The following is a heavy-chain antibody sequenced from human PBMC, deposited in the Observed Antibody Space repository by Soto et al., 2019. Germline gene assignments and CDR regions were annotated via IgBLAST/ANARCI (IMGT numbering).Heavy chain of an antibody. Sequence: QVQLVQSGAEVKKPGSSVKVSCKRFGGTLSSYAITWMRQAPGQGLEWMGGIIPFSGAANYAQKFQGRVTITADESTNTAYMDLSSLRSEDTAVYFCARVWVTTVTAWFDLWGQGTLVTVSS. CDR3: ARVWVTTVTAWFDL. D-gene: IGHD4-17*01. CDR2: IIPFSGAA. J-gene: IGHJ5*02. V-gene: IGHV1-69*01. CDR1: GGTLSSYA.